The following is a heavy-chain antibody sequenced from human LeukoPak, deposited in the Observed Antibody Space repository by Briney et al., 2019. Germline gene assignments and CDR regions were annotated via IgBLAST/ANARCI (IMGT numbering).Heavy chain of an antibody. CDR3: VRDTGFLSSGSYQAPFDY. CDR2: ISYDGINE. D-gene: IGHD1-26*01. V-gene: IGHV3-30-3*01. Sequence: GGSLRLSCADSGFTFITYAMHWVRQAPGKGLEWVAIISYDGINEYYADSVKGRFTISRDNSKNTLYLQMNSLRAEDTAVYYCVRDTGFLSSGSYQAPFDYWGQGTLVTVSS. J-gene: IGHJ4*02. CDR1: GFTFITYA.